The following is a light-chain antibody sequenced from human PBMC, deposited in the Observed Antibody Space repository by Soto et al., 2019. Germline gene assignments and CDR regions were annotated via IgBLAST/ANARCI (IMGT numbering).Light chain of an antibody. CDR2: AAS. CDR3: QKYNSAPLT. V-gene: IGKV1-27*01. CDR1: QGIGVY. J-gene: IGKJ4*01. Sequence: GDRVTITCRASQGIGVYLAWFRQKPGKVPKLLIYAASALQSGVPSRFSGSGSGTDFTLTISSLQPEDIATYYCQKYNSAPLTFGGGTRVEIK.